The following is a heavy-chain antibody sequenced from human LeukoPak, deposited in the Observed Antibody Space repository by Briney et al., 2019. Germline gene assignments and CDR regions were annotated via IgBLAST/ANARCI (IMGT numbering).Heavy chain of an antibody. D-gene: IGHD2-8*01. Sequence: GESLKISCKGSGYSFTSYWIGWVRQMPGKGLEWMGIIYPGDSDTRYSPSFQGQVTLSADKSISTAYLQWSSLKASATAMYYCARRYCTNGVCYSYFDYWGQGTLVTVSS. V-gene: IGHV5-51*01. CDR2: IYPGDSDT. J-gene: IGHJ4*02. CDR1: GYSFTSYW. CDR3: ARRYCTNGVCYSYFDY.